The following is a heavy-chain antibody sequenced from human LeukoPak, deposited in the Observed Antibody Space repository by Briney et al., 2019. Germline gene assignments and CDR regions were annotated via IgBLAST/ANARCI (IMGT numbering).Heavy chain of an antibody. CDR1: GGSISTSNYY. Sequence: KTSETLSLTCTVSGGSISTSNYYWGWIRQPPGKGLEWIGTIYYGGRTYYNPSLKSRVTISVDTSKNQLSLKLSSVTAADTAVYFCAGVRGIISRNWFDPWGHGTLVTVSS. D-gene: IGHD3-10*01. J-gene: IGHJ5*02. CDR3: AGVRGIISRNWFDP. V-gene: IGHV4-39*01. CDR2: IYYGGRT.